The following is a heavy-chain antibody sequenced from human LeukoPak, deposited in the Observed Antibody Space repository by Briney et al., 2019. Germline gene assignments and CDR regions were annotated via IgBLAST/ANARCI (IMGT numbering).Heavy chain of an antibody. CDR3: ARTSGSSSSVYYYYMDV. CDR2: IYYSGST. CDR1: GGSISSGGYY. Sequence: SETLSLTCTVSGGSISSGGYYWSWIRQHPGKGLEWIGYIYYSGSTYYNPSLKSRVTILIDTSKNQLSLKLSSVTAADTAVYYCARTSGSSSSVYYYYMDVWGKGTTVTVSS. D-gene: IGHD6-6*01. J-gene: IGHJ6*03. V-gene: IGHV4-31*03.